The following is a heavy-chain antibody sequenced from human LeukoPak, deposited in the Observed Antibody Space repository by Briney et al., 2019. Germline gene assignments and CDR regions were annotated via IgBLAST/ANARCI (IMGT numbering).Heavy chain of an antibody. D-gene: IGHD1-26*01. CDR3: ATAPRGRYN. V-gene: IGHV1-24*01. CDR1: GYTVTELS. J-gene: IGHJ4*02. CDR2: FDPEDGET. Sequence: ASVKLSCKVSGYTVTELSMHWVRQAPEKGLEWMGGFDPEDGETIYAQKFQGRVTMTEDTSTDTAYMELSSRRSEDTAVYYCATAPRGRYNWGQGPLVTVSS.